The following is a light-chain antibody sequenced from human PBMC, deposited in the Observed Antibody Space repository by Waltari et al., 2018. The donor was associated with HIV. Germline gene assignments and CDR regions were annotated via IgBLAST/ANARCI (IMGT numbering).Light chain of an antibody. CDR3: QSCYNTYRV. Sequence: NFLLTQPHSVSESPGKTVTISFTRCSRTIGRAYVHLYQHTPRGAPSLVSYEDNQRPSGVPGRFSGSIDTSSNSAALTISGLEPEDEAYYYCQSCYNTYRVFGGGTKLTVL. J-gene: IGLJ3*02. CDR2: EDN. CDR1: SRTIGRAY. V-gene: IGLV6-57*03.